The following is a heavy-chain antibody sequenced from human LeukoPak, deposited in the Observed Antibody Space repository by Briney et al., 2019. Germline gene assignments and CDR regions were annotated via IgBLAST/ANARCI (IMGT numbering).Heavy chain of an antibody. CDR2: LPPDELGI. CDR3: VGTIASRGSEY. CDR1: GFTFTNYW. D-gene: IGHD6-6*01. V-gene: IGHV3-74*01. J-gene: IGHJ4*02. Sequence: GSLRLSCAASGFTFTNYWMHWVRQAPGMGLVWVSRLPPDELGIIYADSVKGRFTVSRDNAKNTVYLQMNNLRVDDTVMYYCVGTIASRGSEYWGQGALVTVSS.